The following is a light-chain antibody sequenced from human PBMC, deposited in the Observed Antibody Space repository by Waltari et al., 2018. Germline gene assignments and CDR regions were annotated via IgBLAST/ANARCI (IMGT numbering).Light chain of an antibody. V-gene: IGLV2-8*01. CDR2: EVG. Sequence: QSALTQPPSASGSPGQSVTISCTGTSSDVGSYNYVSWFQQHPGKAPKLMIDEVGQRPYGLPYRFSCSKAGNPASLTVSGLQAEDEADYYCSSYAASNNFQVVFGGGTTLTVL. CDR1: SSDVGSYNY. J-gene: IGLJ2*01. CDR3: SSYAASNNFQVV.